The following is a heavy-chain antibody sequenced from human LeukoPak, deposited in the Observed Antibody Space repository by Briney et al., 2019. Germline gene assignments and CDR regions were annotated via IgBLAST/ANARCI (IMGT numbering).Heavy chain of an antibody. D-gene: IGHD3/OR15-3a*01. V-gene: IGHV4-34*01. J-gene: IGHJ5*02. CDR2: INHSGST. CDR1: GGSFSGYY. Sequence: SETLSLTCAVYGGSFSGYYWSWIRQPPGKGLEWIGEINHSGSTNYNPSLKSRVTISVDTSKNQFSLKLSSVTAADTAVYYCARHGLRGWTTRFDPWGQGTLVTVSS. CDR3: ARHGLRGWTTRFDP.